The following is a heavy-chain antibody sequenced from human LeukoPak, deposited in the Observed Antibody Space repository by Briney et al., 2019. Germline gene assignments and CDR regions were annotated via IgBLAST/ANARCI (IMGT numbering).Heavy chain of an antibody. CDR3: ARDYSKRELNYFYFMDV. D-gene: IGHD4-11*01. Sequence: ASVKVSCKASGYTFTSYGISWVRQAPGQGLEWMGWISAYNGNPNYAQRLQGRVTMTTDTSTTTAYMELRSLRSDGTAVYYCARDYSKRELNYFYFMDVWGKGTTVTVSS. V-gene: IGHV1-18*01. J-gene: IGHJ6*03. CDR2: ISAYNGNP. CDR1: GYTFTSYG.